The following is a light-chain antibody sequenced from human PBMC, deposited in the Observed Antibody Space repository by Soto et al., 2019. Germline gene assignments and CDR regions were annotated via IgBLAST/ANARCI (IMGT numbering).Light chain of an antibody. V-gene: IGKV3-11*01. CDR1: QSVGSH. CDR3: QQRDKWPVT. J-gene: IGKJ4*01. CDR2: DAS. Sequence: EVVLTQSPATLSSSLGERATLSCTASQSVGSHLAWYQQKPGQPPRLLIYDASNRPTGIPARFSGSGSGTYFTLSISSLDPEDFAVYYCQQRDKWPVTFGGGTKVEFK.